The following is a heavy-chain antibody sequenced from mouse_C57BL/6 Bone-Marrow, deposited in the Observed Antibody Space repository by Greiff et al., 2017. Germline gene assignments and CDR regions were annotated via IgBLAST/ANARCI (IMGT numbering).Heavy chain of an antibody. CDR2: ISSGSSTI. D-gene: IGHD4-1*01. Sequence: EVQLVESGGGLVKPGGSLKLSCAASGFTFSDYGMHWVRQAPEKGLEWVAYISSGSSTIYYADTVKGRVTISRDNAKNTLFLQMTSLRSEDTAMYYCARRTGTGGAWFAYWGQGTLVTVSA. J-gene: IGHJ3*01. V-gene: IGHV5-17*01. CDR1: GFTFSDYG. CDR3: ARRTGTGGAWFAY.